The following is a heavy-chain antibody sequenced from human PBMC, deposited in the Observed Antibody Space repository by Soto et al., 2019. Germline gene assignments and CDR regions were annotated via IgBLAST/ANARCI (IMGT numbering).Heavy chain of an antibody. D-gene: IGHD3-16*01. Sequence: ESGGGLIKPGGSLRLSCAASGFTFSNAWMSWVRQAPGKGLEWVGYIKRKIDGGTADYAAPVKGRFTISRDDSKNTLYLQMNSLKTEDTAVDYCTATLGSWGRGTLVTVSS. V-gene: IGHV3-15*01. CDR1: GFTFSNAW. CDR3: TATLGS. J-gene: IGHJ5*02. CDR2: IKRKIDGGTA.